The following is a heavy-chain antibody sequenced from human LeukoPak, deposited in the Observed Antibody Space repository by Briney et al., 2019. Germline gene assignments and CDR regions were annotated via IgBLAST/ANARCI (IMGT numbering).Heavy chain of an antibody. CDR1: GGSFSGYY. V-gene: IGHV4-34*01. CDR3: ARSSLFFGDYSDY. J-gene: IGHJ4*02. Sequence: PSEALSLTCAVYGGSFSGYYWSWIRQPPGKGLEWIGEINHSGSTNYNPSLKSRVTISVDTSKNQFSLKLSSVTAADTAVYYCARSSLFFGDYSDYWGQGTLVTVSS. CDR2: INHSGST. D-gene: IGHD2/OR15-2a*01.